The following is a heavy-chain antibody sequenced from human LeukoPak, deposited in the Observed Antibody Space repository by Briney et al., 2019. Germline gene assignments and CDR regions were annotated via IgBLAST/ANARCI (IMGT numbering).Heavy chain of an antibody. CDR2: IGTAGDT. V-gene: IGHV3-13*01. CDR3: ARGYYDSSGYPHFDAFDI. Sequence: GGSLRLSCAASGFTFSSYDMHWVRQATGKGLEWVSAIGTAGDTYYPGSVKGRFTISRENAKNSLYLQMNSLRAGDTAVYYCARGYYDSSGYPHFDAFDIWGQGTMVTVSS. J-gene: IGHJ3*02. CDR1: GFTFSSYD. D-gene: IGHD3-22*01.